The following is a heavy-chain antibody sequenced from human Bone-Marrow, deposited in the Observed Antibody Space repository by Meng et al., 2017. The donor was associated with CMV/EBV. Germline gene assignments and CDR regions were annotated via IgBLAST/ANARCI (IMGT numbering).Heavy chain of an antibody. CDR3: ASGNVFNI. D-gene: IGHD1-1*01. Sequence: GGSRRLSCGDSGFTFSIHWMSWVRQAPGKGPEWVANIKPDGSEIQYVGSLKGRFTVSRDNARKSLYLQMNSLTAEDTAVYYCASGNVFNIWGQGTLVTVSS. CDR2: IKPDGSEI. V-gene: IGHV3-7*01. J-gene: IGHJ3*02. CDR1: GFTFSIHW.